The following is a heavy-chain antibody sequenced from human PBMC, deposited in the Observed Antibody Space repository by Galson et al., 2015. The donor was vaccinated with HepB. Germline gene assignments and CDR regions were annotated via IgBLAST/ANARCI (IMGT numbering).Heavy chain of an antibody. CDR1: GFTFRDYY. CDR2: ISSNTGTYT. V-gene: IGHV3-11*06. D-gene: IGHD4-17*01. CDR3: ARVADSHYGDHTHFDS. Sequence: SLRLSCAASGFTFRDYYMSWIRQTPGKGLEWLSYISSNTGTYTNYADYVKGRLTISRDNAENSLYLQMSSLRVEDTAVYCCARVADSHYGDHTHFDSWGQGTLVTVSS. J-gene: IGHJ4*02.